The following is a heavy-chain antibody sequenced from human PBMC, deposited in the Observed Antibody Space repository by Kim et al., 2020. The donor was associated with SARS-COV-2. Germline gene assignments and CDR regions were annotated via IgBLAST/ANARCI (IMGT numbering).Heavy chain of an antibody. CDR3: ARERILYHEGDAFDN. J-gene: IGHJ3*02. CDR2: ISSSSSYI. D-gene: IGHD2-15*01. Sequence: GGSLRLSCAASGFTFSSYSMNWVRQAPGKGLEWVSSISSSSSYIYYADSVKGRFTISRDNAKNSLYLQMNSLRAEDTAVYYCARERILYHEGDAFDNWGQGTIVTASS. CDR1: GFTFSSYS. V-gene: IGHV3-21*01.